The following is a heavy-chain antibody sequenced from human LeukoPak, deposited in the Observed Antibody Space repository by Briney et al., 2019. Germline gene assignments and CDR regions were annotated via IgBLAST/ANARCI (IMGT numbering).Heavy chain of an antibody. J-gene: IGHJ4*02. CDR1: GFTFSSYA. Sequence: PGGSLRLSCAASGFTFSSYAMSWIRQPPGKGLEWVGYIYYSGSTNYNPSLKSRVTISVDTSKNQFSLKLSSVTAADTAVYYCASILLDRPSYFDYWGQGTLVTVPS. D-gene: IGHD3/OR15-3a*01. V-gene: IGHV4-59*01. CDR3: ASILLDRPSYFDY. CDR2: IYYSGST.